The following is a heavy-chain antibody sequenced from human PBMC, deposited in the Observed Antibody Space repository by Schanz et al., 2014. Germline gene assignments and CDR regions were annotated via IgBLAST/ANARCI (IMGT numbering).Heavy chain of an antibody. V-gene: IGHV3-30*02. CDR2: IRYDGSKI. CDR1: GFTFTNLG. Sequence: QVQLVESGGGVVQPGGSLRLSCAASGFTFTNLGMHWVRRAPGKGLEWVAFIRYDGSKIYYADSVKGRFTISRDNPKNTLSLQMNSLRVEDTAVYYCARDLAFGGVYDRHSDSWGQGTLVTVSS. J-gene: IGHJ4*02. CDR3: ARDLAFGGVYDRHSDS. D-gene: IGHD3-16*01.